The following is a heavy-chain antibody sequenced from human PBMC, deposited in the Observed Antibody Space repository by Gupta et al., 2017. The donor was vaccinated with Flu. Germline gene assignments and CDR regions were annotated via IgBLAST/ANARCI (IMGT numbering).Heavy chain of an antibody. V-gene: IGHV1-69*01. CDR1: GGTFSSYA. J-gene: IGHJ6*03. Sequence: QVQLVQSGAEVKKPGSSVKVSCKASGGTFSSYAISWVRQAPGQGLEWMGGIIPIFGTANYTQKFQGRVTITADESTSTAYMELSSLRSEDTAVYYCARGLLGYCSSTSCYTGYYYYMDVWGKGTTVTVSS. D-gene: IGHD2-2*02. CDR2: IIPIFGTA. CDR3: ARGLLGYCSSTSCYTGYYYYMDV.